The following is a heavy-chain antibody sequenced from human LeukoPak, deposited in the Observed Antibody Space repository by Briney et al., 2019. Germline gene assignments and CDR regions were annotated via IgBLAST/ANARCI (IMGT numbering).Heavy chain of an antibody. CDR1: GGTFSSYA. CDR2: IIPIFDTA. J-gene: IGHJ3*02. Sequence: GASVKVSCKASGGTFSSYAISWVRQAPGQGREWMGGIIPIFDTANYAQKFQGRVTITTDESTSTAYMELSSLRSEDTAVYYCARGVSYSDSSGPAGIWGQGTMVTVSS. V-gene: IGHV1-69*05. D-gene: IGHD3-22*01. CDR3: ARGVSYSDSSGPAGI.